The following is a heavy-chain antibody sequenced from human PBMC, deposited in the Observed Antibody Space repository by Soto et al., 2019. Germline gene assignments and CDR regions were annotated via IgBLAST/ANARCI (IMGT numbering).Heavy chain of an antibody. V-gene: IGHV4-31*03. CDR1: GGCISSGGYY. CDR3: ARGPKSPVGPGGILTPFFQH. CDR2: IYYSGST. J-gene: IGHJ1*01. D-gene: IGHD2-15*01. Sequence: SETLSLTCTVSGGCISSGGYYWSWIRQHPGKGLEWIGYIYYSGSTYYNPSLKSRVTISVDTSKNQFSLKLSSVTAADTAVYYCARGPKSPVGPGGILTPFFQHWGQGTLVTVS.